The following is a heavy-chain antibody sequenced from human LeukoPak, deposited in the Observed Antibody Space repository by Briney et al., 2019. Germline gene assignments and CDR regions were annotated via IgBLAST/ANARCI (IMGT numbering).Heavy chain of an antibody. D-gene: IGHD3-22*01. CDR1: GYTFTKYA. Sequence: ASVKVSCKASGYTFTKYAINWVRQAPGQGLEWMGWNNTNTKNPTYAQGFTGQFVFSLDTSVSTAYLQISNLKAEDSAVYYCARGGFESRWAFDIWGQGTMVTVSS. CDR3: ARGGFESRWAFDI. CDR2: NNTNTKNP. J-gene: IGHJ3*02. V-gene: IGHV7-4-1*02.